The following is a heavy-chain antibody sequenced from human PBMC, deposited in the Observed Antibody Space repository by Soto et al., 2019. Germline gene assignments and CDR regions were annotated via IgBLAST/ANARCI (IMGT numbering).Heavy chain of an antibody. Sequence: QVQLQESGPGLVKPSGTLSLTCPVSGGSFSSSNGWGGFGQPPGKGLEGIGEIYHSGSTNYNPSLKSRVTISVDKSKNQFSLKLSSVTAADTAVYYCARAAMGGSSWPFDYWGQGTLVTVSS. D-gene: IGHD6-13*01. CDR1: GGSFSSSNG. CDR3: ARAAMGGSSWPFDY. V-gene: IGHV4-4*02. J-gene: IGHJ4*02. CDR2: IYHSGST.